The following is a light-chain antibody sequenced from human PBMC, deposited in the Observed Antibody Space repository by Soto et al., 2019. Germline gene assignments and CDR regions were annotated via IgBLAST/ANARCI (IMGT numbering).Light chain of an antibody. CDR2: EGG. CDR1: ISDVVSYNL. V-gene: IGLV2-23*01. J-gene: IGLJ1*01. Sequence: QSVLTQPSSVCGSPGQSITISCTGTISDVVSYNLVSWYQHHPGKAPKLMIYEGGKRPSGVSNRFSGSKSGNSASLTISGLQAEDEADYYCCSYAGSNTHYVFGTGTKVTVL. CDR3: CSYAGSNTHYV.